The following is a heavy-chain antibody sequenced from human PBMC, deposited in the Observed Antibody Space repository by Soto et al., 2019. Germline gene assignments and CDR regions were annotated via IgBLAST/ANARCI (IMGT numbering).Heavy chain of an antibody. Sequence: GGSLRLSCAASGFTFSSYWMHWVRQAPGEGLVWVSRLNEDGSSTSYADSVKGRFIISRDNAKNTLYLQMNSLRAEDTALYYCARDTYYKADYWGQGTLVTVSS. J-gene: IGHJ4*02. D-gene: IGHD3-10*01. V-gene: IGHV3-74*01. CDR2: LNEDGSST. CDR1: GFTFSSYW. CDR3: ARDTYYKADY.